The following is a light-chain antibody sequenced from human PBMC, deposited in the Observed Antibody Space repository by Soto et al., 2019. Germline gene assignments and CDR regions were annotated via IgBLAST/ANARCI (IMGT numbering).Light chain of an antibody. Sequence: DIQMTQSPSTLSASVGDRVTITCRASQSISSWLAWYQQKPGKAPKLLIYDASSLESGVPSRFSGSGSGTEFTLTISSMKTDDFAPYYFHQYNSHSPTFGQGTKVDIK. V-gene: IGKV1-5*01. J-gene: IGKJ1*01. CDR3: HQYNSHSPT. CDR1: QSISSW. CDR2: DAS.